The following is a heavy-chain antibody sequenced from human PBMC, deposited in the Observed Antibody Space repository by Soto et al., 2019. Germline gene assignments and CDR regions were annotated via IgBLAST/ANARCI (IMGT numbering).Heavy chain of an antibody. CDR1: GFTFSDYY. D-gene: IGHD4-17*01. CDR2: ISSSGSTI. V-gene: IGHV3-11*01. Sequence: PGGSLRLSCAASGFTFSDYYMSWIRQAPGKGLEWVSYISSSGSTIYYADSVKGRFTISRDNAKNSLYLQMNSLRAEDTAVYYCARAAYDYGDYPYFDYWGQGTLVTVSS. CDR3: ARAAYDYGDYPYFDY. J-gene: IGHJ4*02.